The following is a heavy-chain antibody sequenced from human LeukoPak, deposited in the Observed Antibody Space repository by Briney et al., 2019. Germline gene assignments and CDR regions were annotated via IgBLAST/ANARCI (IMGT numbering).Heavy chain of an antibody. CDR3: ARDLSGSYMSDY. CDR2: ISHDRSNN. D-gene: IGHD3-10*01. J-gene: IGHJ4*02. CDR1: GFTFSNYA. Sequence: GGSLRLSCAASGFTFSNYAMHWARQAPGKGLEWVAFISHDRSNNCHADSAKGRFTISRDNSKNTLYLQMNSLTDEDTAVYYCARDLSGSYMSDYWGQGTLVTVSS. V-gene: IGHV3-30-3*01.